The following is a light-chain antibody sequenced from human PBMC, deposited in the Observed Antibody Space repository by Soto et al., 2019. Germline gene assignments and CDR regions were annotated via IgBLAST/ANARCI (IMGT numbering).Light chain of an antibody. CDR1: QSVSSN. J-gene: IGKJ5*01. V-gene: IGKV3-15*01. CDR2: GAS. CDR3: QHYVTSSIT. Sequence: EIVMTQSPATLSVSPGERATLSCRASQSVSSNLAWYQQKPGQAPRLLIYGASTRATGIPARFSGSGSGTHFTLTISRLEPEDFAVYYCQHYVTSSITFGQGTRLEIK.